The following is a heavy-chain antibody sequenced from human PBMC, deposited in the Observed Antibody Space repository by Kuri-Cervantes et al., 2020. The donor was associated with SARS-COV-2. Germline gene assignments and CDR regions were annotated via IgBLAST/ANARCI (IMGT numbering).Heavy chain of an antibody. CDR3: ARDISEGYYSSGYYYFDY. V-gene: IGHV1-2*04. CDR1: GYTFTGYY. D-gene: IGHD3-22*01. CDR2: INPNSGGT. J-gene: IGHJ4*02. Sequence: ASVKVSCKASGYTFTGYYMHWVRQAPGQGLEWMGWINPNSGGTNYAQKFQGWVTMTRDTSTSTAYMELRSLRSDDTAVYYCARDISEGYYSSGYYYFDYWGQGTLVTVSS.